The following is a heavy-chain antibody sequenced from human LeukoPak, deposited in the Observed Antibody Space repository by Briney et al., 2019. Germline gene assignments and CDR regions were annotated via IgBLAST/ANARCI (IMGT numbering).Heavy chain of an antibody. D-gene: IGHD6-6*01. Sequence: PGGSLRLSCAASGFTFDDYAMHWVRQAPGKGLEWVSLISWDGGSTYYADSVKGRFTISRDNSKNSLYLQMNSLRAEDTALYYCAKDAGWSIAAHYFDYWGQGTLVTVSS. CDR3: AKDAGWSIAAHYFDY. J-gene: IGHJ4*02. CDR1: GFTFDDYA. V-gene: IGHV3-43D*03. CDR2: ISWDGGST.